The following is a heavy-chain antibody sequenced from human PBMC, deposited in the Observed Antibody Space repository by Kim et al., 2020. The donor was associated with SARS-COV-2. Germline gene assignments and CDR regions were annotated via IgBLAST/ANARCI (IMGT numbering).Heavy chain of an antibody. CDR2: IYYSGST. J-gene: IGHJ4*01. D-gene: IGHD6-13*01. CDR3: ASSRRGIAAAGIGDFDY. V-gene: IGHV4-31*03. Sequence: SETLSLTCTVSGGSISSGGYYWSWIRQHPGKGLEWIGYIYYSGSTYYNPSLKSRVTISVDTSKNQFSLKLSSVTAADTAVYYCASSRRGIAAAGIGDFDYWGQGTLVTVSS. CDR1: GGSISSGGYY.